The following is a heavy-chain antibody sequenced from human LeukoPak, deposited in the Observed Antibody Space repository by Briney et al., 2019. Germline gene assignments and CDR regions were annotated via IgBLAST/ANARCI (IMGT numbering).Heavy chain of an antibody. V-gene: IGHV4-38-2*02. Sequence: SETLSLTCTVSGSSISSGYYWGWIRQPPGKGLEWIGNIYHSGSTYYNPSLKSRVTISVDTSKNQFSLKLSSVTAADTAVYYCARKDPIGGSYLVYFDYWGQGTLVTVSS. CDR3: ARKDPIGGSYLVYFDY. CDR2: IYHSGST. J-gene: IGHJ4*02. D-gene: IGHD1-26*01. CDR1: GSSISSGYY.